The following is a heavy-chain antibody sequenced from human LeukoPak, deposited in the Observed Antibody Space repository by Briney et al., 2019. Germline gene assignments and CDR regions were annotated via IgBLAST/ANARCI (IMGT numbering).Heavy chain of an antibody. J-gene: IGHJ5*02. Sequence: GGSLRLSCVVSGFTFSRYGMSWVRQAPGKGLEWVSGISGSGGSTYYADSVKGRFTISRDNSKNTLYLQMNSLRVGDTAVYYCAKIFLGRFDPWGQGTLVTVSS. CDR2: ISGSGGST. V-gene: IGHV3-23*01. CDR3: AKIFLGRFDP. CDR1: GFTFSRYG.